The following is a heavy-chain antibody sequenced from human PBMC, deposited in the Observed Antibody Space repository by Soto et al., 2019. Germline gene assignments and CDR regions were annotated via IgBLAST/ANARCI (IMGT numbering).Heavy chain of an antibody. Sequence: GESLKISCKGSGYSFPNYWIGWVRQMPGKGLEWMGIIYPGDSDTRYSPSFQGQVTISADKSISTAYLQWSSLKASDTAMYYCARTAAAGKYYYGVDVWGQGTTVTVSS. V-gene: IGHV5-51*01. D-gene: IGHD6-13*01. CDR2: IYPGDSDT. CDR1: GYSFPNYW. CDR3: ARTAAAGKYYYGVDV. J-gene: IGHJ6*02.